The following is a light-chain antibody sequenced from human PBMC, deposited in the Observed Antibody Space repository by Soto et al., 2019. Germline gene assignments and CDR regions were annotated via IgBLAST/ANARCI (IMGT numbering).Light chain of an antibody. V-gene: IGLV2-14*03. CDR3: SSYTSSTVYI. Sequence: SDRNQPASVSGSPRQAITISCTGTSSDVGGYSYVSWYQQHPGDAPKLMIYHVTNRPSGVSDRFSGSKSGNTASLTISGLQAEDEADYYCSSYTSSTVYIFGTGTKVTVL. J-gene: IGLJ1*01. CDR2: HVT. CDR1: SSDVGGYSY.